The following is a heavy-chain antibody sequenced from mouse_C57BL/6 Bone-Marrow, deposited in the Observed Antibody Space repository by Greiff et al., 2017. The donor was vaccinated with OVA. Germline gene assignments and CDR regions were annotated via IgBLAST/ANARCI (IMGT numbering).Heavy chain of an antibody. CDR1: GYTFTSYW. CDR3: ARRDGNYEDSDYFDD. D-gene: IGHD2-1*01. J-gene: IGHJ2*01. CDR2: IHPHSGST. V-gene: IGHV1-64*01. Sequence: VQLQQSGAELVKPGASVKLSCKASGYTFTSYWMHWVKQRPGQGLEWIGMIHPHSGSTNYNEKFKSKATLTVDKSSSTAYMQLSSLTSEDSAVYYCARRDGNYEDSDYFDDWGQGTTLTVSS.